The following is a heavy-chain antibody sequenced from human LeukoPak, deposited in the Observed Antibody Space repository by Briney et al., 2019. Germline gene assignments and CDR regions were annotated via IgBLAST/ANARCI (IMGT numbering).Heavy chain of an antibody. CDR2: VDPEYGET. CDR1: GYTFTDYY. D-gene: IGHD3-10*01. Sequence: ASVKISCKVSGYTFTDYYMHWVQQAPGKGLEWIGLVDPEYGETRYAEKFQGRVTITADTSTDTAYMELSSLRSEDTAVYYCATSPYGILSGGFYYYYFMDVWGKRTTVTVSS. CDR3: ATSPYGILSGGFYYYYFMDV. J-gene: IGHJ6*03. V-gene: IGHV1-69-2*01.